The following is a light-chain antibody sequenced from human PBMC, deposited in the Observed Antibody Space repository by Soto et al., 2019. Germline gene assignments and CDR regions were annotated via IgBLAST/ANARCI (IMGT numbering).Light chain of an antibody. CDR1: QTVSSY. J-gene: IGKJ5*01. CDR3: QHRMNWPLT. V-gene: IGKV3-11*01. CDR2: DAS. Sequence: ATLSLSPGERATLSCRASQTVSSYLLRYQQKPGQAPRLLIYDASNRASGTPARFSGSGSETDFTLTISSLEPEDFAVYYCQHRMNWPLTLGQGTRLEIK.